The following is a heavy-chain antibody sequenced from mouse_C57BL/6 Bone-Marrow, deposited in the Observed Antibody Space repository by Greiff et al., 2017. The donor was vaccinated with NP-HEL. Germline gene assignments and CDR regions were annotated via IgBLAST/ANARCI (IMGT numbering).Heavy chain of an antibody. CDR3: ARGGEYGNHYAMDY. D-gene: IGHD2-1*01. CDR2: INPSSGYT. CDR1: GYTFTSYT. J-gene: IGHJ4*01. Sequence: VQLQQSGAELARPGASVKMSCKASGYTFTSYTMHWVKQRPGQGLEWIGYINPSSGYTKYNQKFKDKATLTADKSSSTAYMQLSSLTSEDSAVYYCARGGEYGNHYAMDYWGQGTSATVSS. V-gene: IGHV1-4*01.